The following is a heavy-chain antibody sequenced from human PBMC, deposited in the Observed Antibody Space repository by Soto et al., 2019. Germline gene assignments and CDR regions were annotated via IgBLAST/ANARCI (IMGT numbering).Heavy chain of an antibody. CDR2: IYSDGYT. V-gene: IGHV3-66*01. J-gene: IGHJ4*02. CDR1: GFDVSNTD. CDR3: AREAIIVISAPEYYFDY. Sequence: EVQLVESGGDLVQRGGSLRLSCAASGFDVSNTDMSWVRQAPGKGLEVVSGIYSDGYTNYADSVKGRFIVSRDSPKHTLYLQMDSLTAEDTAVYYCAREAIIVISAPEYYFDYWGQGTLVTVSS. D-gene: IGHD3-22*01.